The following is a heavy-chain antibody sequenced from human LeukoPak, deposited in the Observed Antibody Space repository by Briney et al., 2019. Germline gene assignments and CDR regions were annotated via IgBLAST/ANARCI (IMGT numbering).Heavy chain of an antibody. CDR1: GFTVSSSY. V-gene: IGHV3-48*01. CDR2: ISSSSSTI. CDR3: ARGYDFWSGYLWY. Sequence: GGSLRLSCATSGFTVSSSYLNWVRQAPGKGLEWVSYISSSSSTIYYADSVKGRFTISRDNAKNSLYLQMNSLRAEDTAVYYCARGYDFWSGYLWYWGQGTLVTVSS. J-gene: IGHJ4*02. D-gene: IGHD3-3*01.